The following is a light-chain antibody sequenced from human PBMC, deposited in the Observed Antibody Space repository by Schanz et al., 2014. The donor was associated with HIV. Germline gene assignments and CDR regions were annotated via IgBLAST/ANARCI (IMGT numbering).Light chain of an antibody. CDR3: CSYTTTSTYV. Sequence: QSALTQPPSASGSPGQSVAISCTGTSSDVGGYNYVSWYQQHPGKAPKLMIYDVTKRPSGVPDRFSGSKSGNTASLIISGLQAEDEADYYCCSYTTTSTYVFGAGTKLTVL. V-gene: IGLV2-11*01. CDR1: SSDVGGYNY. J-gene: IGLJ1*01. CDR2: DVT.